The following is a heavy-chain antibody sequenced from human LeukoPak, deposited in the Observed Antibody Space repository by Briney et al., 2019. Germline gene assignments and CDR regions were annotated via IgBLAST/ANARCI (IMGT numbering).Heavy chain of an antibody. CDR1: GGSFSGYY. D-gene: IGHD2-2*01. V-gene: IGHV4-34*01. Sequence: PSETLSLTCAVYGGSFSGYYWSWIRQPPGKGLEWIGEINHSGSTNYNPSLKSRVTISVDTSKNQFSLKLSSVTAADTAVYYCARGTLLYCSSTSCYPYYYGMDVWGQGTTVTVS. J-gene: IGHJ6*02. CDR3: ARGTLLYCSSTSCYPYYYGMDV. CDR2: INHSGST.